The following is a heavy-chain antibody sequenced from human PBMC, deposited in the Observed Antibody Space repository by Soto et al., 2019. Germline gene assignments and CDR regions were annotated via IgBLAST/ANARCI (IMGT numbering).Heavy chain of an antibody. V-gene: IGHV4-34*01. Sequence: QVQLQQWGAGLLKPSETLSLTCAVYGGSFSGYYWSWIRQPQGKGLEWIGEINHSGSTNYNPSLKSRVTISVDTSKNQFSLKLSSVTAADTAVYYCARGDCSGGSCYYNWFDPWGQGTLVTVSS. D-gene: IGHD2-15*01. J-gene: IGHJ5*02. CDR3: ARGDCSGGSCYYNWFDP. CDR1: GGSFSGYY. CDR2: INHSGST.